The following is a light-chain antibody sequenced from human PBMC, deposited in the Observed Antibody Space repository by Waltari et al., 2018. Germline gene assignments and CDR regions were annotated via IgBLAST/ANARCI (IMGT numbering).Light chain of an antibody. CDR1: QGISSY. CDR2: AAS. Sequence: IQLTQSPSSLSASVGDRVTITCRASQGISSYLAWYQQKPGKAPKLLIYAASTLQSGVPLRFSGSGSGTDFTLTISSLQPEDFASYYCQQLNSHPLTFGGGTKVEIK. V-gene: IGKV1-9*01. CDR3: QQLNSHPLT. J-gene: IGKJ4*01.